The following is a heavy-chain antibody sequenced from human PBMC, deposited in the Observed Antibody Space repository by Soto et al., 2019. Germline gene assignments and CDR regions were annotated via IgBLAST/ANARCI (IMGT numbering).Heavy chain of an antibody. CDR1: GYSFAGYW. CDR2: IDPSDSQT. V-gene: IGHV5-10-1*01. Sequence: GESLNLSCKGSGYSFAGYWITWVRQKPGKGLEWMGRIDPSDSQTYYSPSLRGHVTISVTKSITTVFLQWSSLRASDTAMYYCARQIYDSDTGPNFQYYFDSWGQGTPVTLSS. CDR3: ARQIYDSDTGPNFQYYFDS. J-gene: IGHJ4*02. D-gene: IGHD3-22*01.